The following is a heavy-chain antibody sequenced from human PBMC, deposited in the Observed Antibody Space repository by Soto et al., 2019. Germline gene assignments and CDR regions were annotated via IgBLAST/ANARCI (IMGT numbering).Heavy chain of an antibody. J-gene: IGHJ5*02. V-gene: IGHV1-69*06. CDR3: AARITVFGLLIPPFDP. D-gene: IGHD3-3*01. CDR2: IIPIFGTA. CDR1: GGTFSSYA. Sequence: SVKVSCKASGGTFSSYASSWVRQAPGQGLEWMGGIIPIFGTANYAQKFQGRVTITADKSTSTAYMELSGLRSEDTAVYYCAARITVFGLLIPPFDPWGEGTQVTVSS.